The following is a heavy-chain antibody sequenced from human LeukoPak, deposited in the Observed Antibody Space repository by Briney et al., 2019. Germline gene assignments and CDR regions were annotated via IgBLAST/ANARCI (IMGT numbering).Heavy chain of an antibody. CDR2: ISSHGGST. D-gene: IGHD3-22*01. V-gene: IGHV3-64D*09. Sequence: GGSLRLTCSASGFTFSSYAMHWVRQAPGKGLEYVSAISSHGGSTYYADSVKGRFTISRDNSKNTLYLQMSSLRAEDTAVYYCVKDEAPYYYDSSGYYFGDWGQGTLVTVSS. J-gene: IGHJ4*02. CDR3: VKDEAPYYYDSSGYYFGD. CDR1: GFTFSSYA.